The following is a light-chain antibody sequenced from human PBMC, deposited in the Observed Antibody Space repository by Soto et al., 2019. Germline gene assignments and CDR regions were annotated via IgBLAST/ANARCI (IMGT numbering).Light chain of an antibody. Sequence: QSALTQPASVSGSPGQSITISCTGTSSNVGGYNYVSWYQQHPGKAPKLMIYEVSNRPSGVSNRFSGSQSGNTASLTISGLRAEDEADYYCSSYTSSSPYVFGAGTKVTVL. V-gene: IGLV2-14*01. CDR2: EVS. CDR3: SSYTSSSPYV. J-gene: IGLJ1*01. CDR1: SSNVGGYNY.